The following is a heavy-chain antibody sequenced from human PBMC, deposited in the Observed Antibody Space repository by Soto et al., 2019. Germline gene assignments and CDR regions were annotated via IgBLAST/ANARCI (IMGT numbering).Heavy chain of an antibody. CDR1: GVSVSARNNF. CDR2: ISNIGKT. CDR3: ARARDFRIDS. J-gene: IGHJ5*01. V-gene: IGHV4-61*01. Sequence: SETLSLTCTVSGVSVSARNNFWTWIRQPPGKGLEWIGHISNIGKTDYNPSLRSRITTSLDTSRNQFSLSLNSLTAADTAIYYCARARDFRIDSWGQGILVTVSS.